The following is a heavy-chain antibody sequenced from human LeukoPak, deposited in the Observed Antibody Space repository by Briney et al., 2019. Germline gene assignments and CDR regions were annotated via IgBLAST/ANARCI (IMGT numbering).Heavy chain of an antibody. CDR2: IYSSGST. V-gene: IGHV4-4*07. CDR1: GGSISSYY. CDR3: ARGQYHLLYWYFDL. J-gene: IGHJ2*01. D-gene: IGHD2-2*01. Sequence: PSETLSLTCTVSGGSISSYYWSWIRQPAGKGLEWIGRIYSSGSTNYNPSLKSRVTMSVDTSKNQFSLKLSSVTAADTAVYYCARGQYHLLYWYFDLWGRGTLVIVSS.